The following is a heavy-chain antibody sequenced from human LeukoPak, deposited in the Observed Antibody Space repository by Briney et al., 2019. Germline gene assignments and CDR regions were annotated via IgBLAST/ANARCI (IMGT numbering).Heavy chain of an antibody. CDR2: ISSSGSTI. V-gene: IGHV3-11*01. J-gene: IGHJ4*02. Sequence: GGSLRLSCAASGFTFSNYAMSWVRQAPGKGLEWVSYISSSGSTIYYADSVKGRFTISRDNAKNSLYLQMNSLRAEDTAVYYCARAAVADEKDYWGQGTLVTVSS. D-gene: IGHD6-19*01. CDR1: GFTFSNYA. CDR3: ARAAVADEKDY.